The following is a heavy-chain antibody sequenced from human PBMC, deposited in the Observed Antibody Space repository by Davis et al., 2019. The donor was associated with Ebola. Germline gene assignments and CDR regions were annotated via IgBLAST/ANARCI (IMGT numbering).Heavy chain of an antibody. D-gene: IGHD3-9*01. CDR1: GGTLSSYA. CDR3: ARVTLTGYSYYYYGMDV. J-gene: IGHJ6*02. Sequence: SVKVSCKASGGTLSSYAISWVRQAPGQGLEWMGGIIPIFGTANYAQKFQGRVTITADKSTSTAYMELSSLRSEDTAVYYCARVTLTGYSYYYYGMDVWGQGTTVTVSS. CDR2: IIPIFGTA. V-gene: IGHV1-69*06.